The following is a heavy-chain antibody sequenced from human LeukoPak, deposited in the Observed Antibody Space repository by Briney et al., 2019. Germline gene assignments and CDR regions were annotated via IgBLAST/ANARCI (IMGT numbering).Heavy chain of an antibody. J-gene: IGHJ4*02. Sequence: ASVKVSCKTSGYTFTYFGITWVRLAPGQGLEWMGWINPNSGGTNYAQKFQGRVTMTRDTSISTAYMELSRLRSDDTAVYYCARDPILRYFDWLFPGAYYFDYWGQGTLVTVSS. V-gene: IGHV1-2*02. CDR1: GYTFTYFG. CDR2: INPNSGGT. CDR3: ARDPILRYFDWLFPGAYYFDY. D-gene: IGHD3-9*01.